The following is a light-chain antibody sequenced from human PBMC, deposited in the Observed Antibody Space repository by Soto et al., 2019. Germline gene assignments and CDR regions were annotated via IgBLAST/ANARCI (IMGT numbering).Light chain of an antibody. CDR1: QSVTRTY. CDR2: GAS. J-gene: IGKJ5*01. V-gene: IGKV3-20*01. Sequence: VSTPSHGNSSLSARGRATLSCRASQSVTRTYLAWYQQKPGQAPRLLIYGASSRAIGIPDRFSGSVSGSDFILTFFCLEPEGIAVYYRLQYVLSHPFGHGTRLEIK. CDR3: LQYVLSHP.